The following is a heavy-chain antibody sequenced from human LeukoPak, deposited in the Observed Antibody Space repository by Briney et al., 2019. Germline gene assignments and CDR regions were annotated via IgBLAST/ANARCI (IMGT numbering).Heavy chain of an antibody. J-gene: IGHJ5*02. CDR2: ISYDGSNK. Sequence: GRSLRLSCAASGFTFSSYGMHWVRQAPGKGLEWVAVISYDGSNKYYADSVKGRFTISRDNSKNTLYLQMNSLRAEDTAVYYCAREGTAARAETYYNNWFDPWGQGTLVTVSS. CDR1: GFTFSSYG. CDR3: AREGTAARAETYYNNWFDP. V-gene: IGHV3-30*03. D-gene: IGHD2-15*01.